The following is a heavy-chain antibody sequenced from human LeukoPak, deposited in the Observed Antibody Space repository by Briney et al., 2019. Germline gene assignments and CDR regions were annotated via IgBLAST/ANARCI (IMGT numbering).Heavy chain of an antibody. CDR2: ISYIGST. J-gene: IGHJ3*02. Sequence: PSETLSLTCAVSAASFSSHYWTWIRQSPGKGLEWIGYISYIGSTNYNPSLKSRVTISIDASRNQFSLKLRSVTAADTAVYYCARDLVTVTKGFDIWGQGTMVSVSS. V-gene: IGHV4-59*11. CDR1: AASFSSHY. D-gene: IGHD4-17*01. CDR3: ARDLVTVTKGFDI.